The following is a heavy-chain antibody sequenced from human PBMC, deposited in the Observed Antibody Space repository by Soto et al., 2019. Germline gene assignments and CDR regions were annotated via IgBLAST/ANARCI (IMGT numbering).Heavy chain of an antibody. CDR1: GYTFTSYY. CDR3: ARDQALGGSGLPGPDY. CDR2: INPSGGST. J-gene: IGHJ4*02. D-gene: IGHD1-26*01. Sequence: ASLKVSCKASGYTFTSYYMHWVRQAPGQGLEWMGIINPSGGSTSYAQKFQGRVTMTRDTSTSTVYMELSSLRSEDTAVYYCARDQALGGSGLPGPDYWGQGTLVTGSS. V-gene: IGHV1-46*03.